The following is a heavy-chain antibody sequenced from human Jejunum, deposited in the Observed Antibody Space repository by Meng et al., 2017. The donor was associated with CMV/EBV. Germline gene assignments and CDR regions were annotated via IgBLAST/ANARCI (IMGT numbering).Heavy chain of an antibody. CDR2: IFYTGST. CDR3: ARSYYDTVGYYFAH. J-gene: IGHJ4*02. V-gene: IGHV4-39*02. CDR1: VDSMNNLTYS. Sequence: SVDSMNNLTYSWAWIRQSPGKVLEWIGNIFYTGSTYLNPSLQSRLRLSIDTSKNHFSLNLTSVTAADTAVYFCARSYYDTVGYYFAHWGPGTLVTVSS. D-gene: IGHD3-22*01.